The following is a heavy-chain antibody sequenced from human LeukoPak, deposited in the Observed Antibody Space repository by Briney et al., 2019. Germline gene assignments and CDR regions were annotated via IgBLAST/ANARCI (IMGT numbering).Heavy chain of an antibody. CDR3: AREMSGSNDAFDI. CDR1: GFTLSSYD. Sequence: GGSLRLSCVASGFTLSSYDMHWVRHTTGESLEWVSIIYKTGETYYPDSVKGRFTISRESAKNSLYLQMNSLRAGDTAVYYCAREMSGSNDAFDIWGQGTMVTVSS. D-gene: IGHD3-10*01. J-gene: IGHJ3*02. V-gene: IGHV3-13*01. CDR2: IYKTGET.